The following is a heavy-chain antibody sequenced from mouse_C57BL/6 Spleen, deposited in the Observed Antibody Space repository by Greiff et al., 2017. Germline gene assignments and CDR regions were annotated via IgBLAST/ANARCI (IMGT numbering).Heavy chain of an antibody. Sequence: VQLKQPGAELVKPGASVKMSCKASGYTFTSYWITWVKQRPGQGLEWIGDIYPGSGSTNYNEKFKSKATLTVDTSSSTAYMQLSSLTAADSAVYGCARTDYCGRYFDYWGQGTTLTVSS. CDR1: GYTFTSYW. D-gene: IGHD1-1*01. V-gene: IGHV1-55*01. CDR3: ARTDYCGRYFDY. J-gene: IGHJ2*01. CDR2: IYPGSGST.